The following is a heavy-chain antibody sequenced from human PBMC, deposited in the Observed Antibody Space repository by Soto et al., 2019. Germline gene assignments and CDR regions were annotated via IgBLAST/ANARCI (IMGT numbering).Heavy chain of an antibody. CDR2: ISSSSSTI. Sequence: PGGSLRLSCAASGFTFSSYSMNWVRQAPGKGLEWVSYISSSSSTIYYADSVKGRFTISRDNAKNSLYLQMNSLRAEDTAVYYCARDQRTIFGVVTIFDYWGQGTLVTVSS. D-gene: IGHD3-3*01. V-gene: IGHV3-48*01. J-gene: IGHJ4*02. CDR1: GFTFSSYS. CDR3: ARDQRTIFGVVTIFDY.